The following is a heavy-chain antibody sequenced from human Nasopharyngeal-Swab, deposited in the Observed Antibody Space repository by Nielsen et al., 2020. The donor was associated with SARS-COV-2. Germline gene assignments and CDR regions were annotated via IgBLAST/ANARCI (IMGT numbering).Heavy chain of an antibody. CDR3: ARVFGWELLSDGFDC. D-gene: IGHD1-26*01. V-gene: IGHV3-7*01. J-gene: IGHJ4*02. Sequence: GGSLRLSCAASGFTFSSYWMSWVRQAPGKGLEWVANIKQDGSEKYYVDSVKGRFTISRDNAKNSLYLQMNSLRAEDTAVYYCARVFGWELLSDGFDCWGQGTLVTVSS. CDR1: GFTFSSYW. CDR2: IKQDGSEK.